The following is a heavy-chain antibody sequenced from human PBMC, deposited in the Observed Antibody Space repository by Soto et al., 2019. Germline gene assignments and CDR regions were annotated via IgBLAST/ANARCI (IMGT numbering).Heavy chain of an antibody. CDR3: ARQVLRYFDYVGRYYYYGMDV. CDR2: ISAHNGNS. D-gene: IGHD3-9*01. CDR1: GYSFSSYG. J-gene: IGHJ6*02. Sequence: QVHLMQSGAEVKKPGASVKVSCKASGYSFSSYGISWVRQAPGQGLEWMGWISAHNGNSDSAQKVQGRFTMPTDSSTDTAYMERRSLISDDTAVYYCARQVLRYFDYVGRYYYYGMDVWGQGTTVIVSS. V-gene: IGHV1-18*04.